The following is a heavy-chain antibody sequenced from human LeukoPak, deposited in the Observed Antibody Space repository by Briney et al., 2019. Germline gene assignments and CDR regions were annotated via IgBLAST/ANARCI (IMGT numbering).Heavy chain of an antibody. Sequence: SETLSLTCAVSGGSISSSNWWSWVRQPPGKGLEWIGEIYHSGSTNYNPSLKSRVTISVDKSKNQFSLKLSSVTAADTAVYYCAKDSFVPTQLWLPKARLMNDYWGQGTLVTVST. CDR1: GGSISSSNW. CDR2: IYHSGST. CDR3: AKDSFVPTQLWLPKARLMNDY. D-gene: IGHD5-18*01. J-gene: IGHJ4*02. V-gene: IGHV4-4*02.